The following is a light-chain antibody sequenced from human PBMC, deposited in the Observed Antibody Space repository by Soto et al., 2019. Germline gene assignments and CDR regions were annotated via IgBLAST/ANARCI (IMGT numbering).Light chain of an antibody. CDR1: ESVSSNH. J-gene: IGKJ1*01. CDR3: QQYSSSRT. CDR2: GGS. Sequence: EIVLTQSPGTLSLSPGEGATLSCRASESVSSNHLAWYQQKPGQAPRLLIYGGSSRATGIPVRFSGSGSETDFTLTITRLEPEDFAVYYCQQYSSSRTFGQGTKVDIK. V-gene: IGKV3-20*01.